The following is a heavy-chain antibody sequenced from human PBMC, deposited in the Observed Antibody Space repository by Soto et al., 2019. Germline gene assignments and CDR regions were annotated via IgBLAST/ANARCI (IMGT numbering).Heavy chain of an antibody. J-gene: IGHJ4*02. V-gene: IGHV3-30*04. CDR2: ISNDGRSK. D-gene: IGHD2-15*01. CDR3: ARDQCFGGGRSCYYFDF. CDR1: GFTFTTYA. Sequence: QVQLVESGGGVVQPGRSLRLSCAASGFTFTTYAIHWVRQAPGKGLEWVAVISNDGRSKYYADSVKVRFTISRDNSKTTLYLQMNSLRSDDTAVYYCARDQCFGGGRSCYYFDFWGQGTLVTVSS.